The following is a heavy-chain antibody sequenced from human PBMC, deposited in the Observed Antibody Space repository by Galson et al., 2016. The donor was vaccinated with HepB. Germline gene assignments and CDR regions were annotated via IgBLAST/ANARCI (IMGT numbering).Heavy chain of an antibody. CDR2: ISVGGGDT. J-gene: IGHJ4*02. D-gene: IGHD2-21*01. CDR3: ARGGGYYYFDY. V-gene: IGHV3-23*01. Sequence: SLRLSCADSGLTFSNYPMNWVRQAPGKGLEWVSTISVGGGDTYYADSLRGRFTISRDNAKNTLYLQMNSLRAEDTAVYYCARGGGYYYFDYWGQGNLVTVSS. CDR1: GLTFSNYP.